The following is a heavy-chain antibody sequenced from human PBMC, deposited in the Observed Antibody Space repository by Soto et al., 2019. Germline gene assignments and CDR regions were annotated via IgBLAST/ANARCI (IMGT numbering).Heavy chain of an antibody. CDR3: ARDQVGAATEYFQH. D-gene: IGHD1-26*01. Sequence: EVQLVESGGGLVQPGGSLRLSCAASGFTVSSNYMSWVRQAPGKGLEWVSVIYSGGSTYYADSVKGRFTISRDNSKNTLYLQMNGLRAEDTAVYYCARDQVGAATEYFQHWGQGTLVTVSS. CDR1: GFTVSSNY. J-gene: IGHJ1*01. V-gene: IGHV3-66*01. CDR2: IYSGGST.